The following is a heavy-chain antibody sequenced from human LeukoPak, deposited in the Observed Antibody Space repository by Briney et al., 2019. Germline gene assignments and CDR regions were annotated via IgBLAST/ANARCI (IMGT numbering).Heavy chain of an antibody. V-gene: IGHV3-7*03. J-gene: IGHJ4*02. Sequence: GGSLRLSCAASGFTFSNYWMSWVRQAPGKGLEWVANIKQDGSEKYYVDSVKGRFTISRDNAKSSLYLQMNSLRAEDTAVYYCARLGPSEDYFDYWGQGTLVSVSS. CDR2: IKQDGSEK. CDR1: GFTFSNYW. CDR3: ARLGPSEDYFDY.